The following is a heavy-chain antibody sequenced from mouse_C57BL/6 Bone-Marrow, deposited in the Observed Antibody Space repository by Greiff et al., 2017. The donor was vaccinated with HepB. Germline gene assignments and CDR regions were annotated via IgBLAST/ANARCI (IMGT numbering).Heavy chain of an antibody. D-gene: IGHD2-5*01. Sequence: QVQLQQSGAELARPGASVKLSCKASGYTFTSYGISWVKQRTGQGLEWIEEIYPRSGNTYYNEKFKGKATLTADKSSSTAYMELRSLTSEDSAVYFCANPSYSNSLYYYAMDYWGQGTSVTVSS. CDR2: IYPRSGNT. CDR1: GYTFTSYG. CDR3: ANPSYSNSLYYYAMDY. J-gene: IGHJ4*01. V-gene: IGHV1-81*01.